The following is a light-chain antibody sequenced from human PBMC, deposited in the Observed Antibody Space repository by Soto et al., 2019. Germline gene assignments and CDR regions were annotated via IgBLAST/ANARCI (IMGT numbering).Light chain of an antibody. Sequence: QSVLTQPPSVSGAPGQRVTISCTGSSSNIGAGYDVHWYQQLPGTAPKLLIYDNTNRPSGVPDRFSGSKPGTSASLAITGLQAEDEADYYCQSYDRSLSGSRVFGTGTKLTVL. V-gene: IGLV1-40*01. J-gene: IGLJ1*01. CDR3: QSYDRSLSGSRV. CDR2: DNT. CDR1: SSNIGAGYD.